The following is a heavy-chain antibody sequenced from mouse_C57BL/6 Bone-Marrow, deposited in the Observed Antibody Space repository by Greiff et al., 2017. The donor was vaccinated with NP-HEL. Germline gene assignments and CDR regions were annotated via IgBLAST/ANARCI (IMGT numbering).Heavy chain of an antibody. CDR1: GYTFTDYY. V-gene: IGHV1-26*01. CDR3: ARRLLSYAMDY. D-gene: IGHD2-10*01. Sequence: EVQLQQSGPELVKPGASVKISCKASGYTFTDYYMNWVKQSHGKSLEWIGDINPNNGGTSYNQKFKGKATLTVDKSSSTAYMQLSSLTSEDSAVYFCARRLLSYAMDYWGQGTSVTVSS. CDR2: INPNNGGT. J-gene: IGHJ4*01.